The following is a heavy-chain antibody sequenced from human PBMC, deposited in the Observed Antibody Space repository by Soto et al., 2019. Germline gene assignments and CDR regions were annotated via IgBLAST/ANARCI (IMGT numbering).Heavy chain of an antibody. CDR2: INPSGGAT. CDR1: GYPFTTYY. D-gene: IGHD3-10*01. J-gene: IGHJ3*01. CDR3: ARANYGSGTVFAAFDF. Sequence: GASVKVSCKTSGYPFTTYYIHWVRQAPGQGLEWMGTINPSGGATNFPQRFQGRVAMSRDTSTSTVYMHLSSLRSEDTAVYYCARANYGSGTVFAAFDFWGQGTMVT. V-gene: IGHV1-46*01.